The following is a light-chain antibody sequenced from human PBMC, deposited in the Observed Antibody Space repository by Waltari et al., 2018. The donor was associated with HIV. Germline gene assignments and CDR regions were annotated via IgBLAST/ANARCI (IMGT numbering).Light chain of an antibody. CDR2: WAS. CDR1: QSVLYSSNNKNY. V-gene: IGKV4-1*01. J-gene: IGKJ1*01. CDR3: QQYYSTVT. Sequence: DIVMTQSPDSLAVSLGERATINCKSRQSVLYSSNNKNYLAWYQQKSGQPPKLLIYWASTRESGVPDRFIGSGAGTDFTLTISSLQAEDVAVYYCQQYYSTVTFAQGTKVEIK.